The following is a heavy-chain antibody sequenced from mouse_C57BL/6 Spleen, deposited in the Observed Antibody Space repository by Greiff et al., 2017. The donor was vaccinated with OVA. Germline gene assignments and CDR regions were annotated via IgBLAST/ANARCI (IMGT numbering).Heavy chain of an antibody. CDR1: GYTFTSYW. V-gene: IGHV1-5*01. J-gene: IGHJ3*01. CDR3: TTTTVVAPRFAY. D-gene: IGHD1-1*01. CDR2: IYPGNSDT. Sequence: VQLQQSGTVLARPGASVKMSCKTSGYTFTSYWMHWVKQRPGQGLEWIGAIYPGNSDTSYNQKFKGKAKLTAVTSASTAYMELSSLTNEDSAVYYCTTTTVVAPRFAYWGQGTLVTVSA.